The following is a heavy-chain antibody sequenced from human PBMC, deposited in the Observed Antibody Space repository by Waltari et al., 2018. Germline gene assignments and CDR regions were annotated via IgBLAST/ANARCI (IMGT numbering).Heavy chain of an antibody. CDR2: IYTSGST. CDR3: TRGVVTGGGALFDS. Sequence: QVQLQESGPGLVKPSQTLSLTCTVSLGSITSGSYYWSWVRQPAGNGLEWIGYIYTSGSTNYTPSLRSRVTIAVDPSKSQFSLKLISVTAADTAVYYCTRGVVTGGGALFDSWGQGILVTVSS. V-gene: IGHV4-61*09. D-gene: IGHD2-15*01. CDR1: LGSITSGSYY. J-gene: IGHJ4*02.